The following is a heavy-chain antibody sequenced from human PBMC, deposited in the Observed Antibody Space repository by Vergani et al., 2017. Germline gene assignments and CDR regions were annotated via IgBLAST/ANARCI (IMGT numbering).Heavy chain of an antibody. D-gene: IGHD4-23*01. CDR1: GGTFSSYA. J-gene: IGHJ4*02. V-gene: IGHV1-69*01. CDR3: ARDLLRRHGGNSGVFDC. CDR2: IIPIFGTA. Sequence: QVQLVQSGAEVKKPGSSVKVSCKASGGTFSSYAISWVRQAPGQGLEWMGGIIPIFGTANYAQKFQGRVTITADESTSTAYMELSSLRSEDTAVYYCARDLLRRHGGNSGVFDCWGQGTLVTVSS.